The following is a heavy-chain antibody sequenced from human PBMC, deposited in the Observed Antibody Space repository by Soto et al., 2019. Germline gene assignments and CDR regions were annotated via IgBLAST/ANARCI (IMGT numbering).Heavy chain of an antibody. V-gene: IGHV1-45*02. CDR1: GYTFTYRY. D-gene: IGHD6-6*01. Sequence: SVKVSCKASGYTFTYRYLHWVRQAPGQALEWMGWITPFNGNTNYAQKFQDRVTITRDRSMSTAYMELSRLRSEDTAMYYCARGAASPWIYGLDDWGQGTTVTVSS. J-gene: IGHJ6*02. CDR3: ARGAASPWIYGLDD. CDR2: ITPFNGNT.